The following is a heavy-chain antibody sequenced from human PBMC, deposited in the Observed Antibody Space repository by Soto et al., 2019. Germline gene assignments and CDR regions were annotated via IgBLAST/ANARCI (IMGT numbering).Heavy chain of an antibody. V-gene: IGHV3-30-3*01. CDR2: ISYDGSNK. Sequence: QVQLVESGGGVVQPGRSLRLSCAASGFTFSSYAMHWVRQAPGKGLEWVAVISYDGSNKYYADSVKGRFTISRDNSKNTLYLQMSSLRAEDTAVYYCARDSGLGRWYDLTGFFDYWVQGTLVTVSS. D-gene: IGHD6-13*01. CDR3: ARDSGLGRWYDLTGFFDY. CDR1: GFTFSSYA. J-gene: IGHJ4*02.